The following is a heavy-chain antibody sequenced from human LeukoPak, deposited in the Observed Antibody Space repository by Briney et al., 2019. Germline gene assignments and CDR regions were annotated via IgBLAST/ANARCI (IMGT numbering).Heavy chain of an antibody. D-gene: IGHD1-7*01. CDR2: IWYDGSNK. CDR3: LREVDWKYAFDY. V-gene: IGHV3-33*01. CDR1: GFTFSSYG. Sequence: GGSLRLSCAASGFTFSSYGMHWVRQAPGKGLEWVAVIWYDGSNKYYVDPVKGRFTISRDNSNNMLYLQMNSLRADDTALYYCLREVDWKYAFDYWGRGTLVTVSS. J-gene: IGHJ4*02.